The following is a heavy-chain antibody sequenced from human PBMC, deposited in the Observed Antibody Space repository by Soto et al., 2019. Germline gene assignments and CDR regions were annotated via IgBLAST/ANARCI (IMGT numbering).Heavy chain of an antibody. J-gene: IGHJ4*02. CDR3: ARGYYDSSGYYPIHY. D-gene: IGHD3-22*01. Sequence: PSDTLSLTCTVSGGSISSYYWSWIRQPPGKGLEWIGYIYYSGSTNYNPSLKSRVTISVDTSKNQFSLKLSSVTAADTAVYYCARGYYDSSGYYPIHYWGQGTLVTVS. V-gene: IGHV4-59*01. CDR1: GGSISSYY. CDR2: IYYSGST.